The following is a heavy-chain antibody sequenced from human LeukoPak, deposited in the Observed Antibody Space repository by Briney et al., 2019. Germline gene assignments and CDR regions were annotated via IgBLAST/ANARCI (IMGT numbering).Heavy chain of an antibody. CDR3: ASWGYYDSSGYSEYYFDY. CDR1: GGSFSGYY. Sequence: SETPSLTCAVYGGSFSGYYWSWIRQPPGKGLEWIGEINHSGSTNYNPSLKSRVTISVDTSKNQFSLKLSSVTAADTAVYYCASWGYYDSSGYSEYYFDYWGQGTLVTVSS. V-gene: IGHV4-34*01. D-gene: IGHD3-22*01. J-gene: IGHJ4*02. CDR2: INHSGST.